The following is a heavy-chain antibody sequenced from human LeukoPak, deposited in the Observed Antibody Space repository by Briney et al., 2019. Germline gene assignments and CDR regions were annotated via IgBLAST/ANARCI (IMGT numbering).Heavy chain of an antibody. D-gene: IGHD1-26*01. V-gene: IGHV3-30-3*01. CDR1: GFTLSSYA. J-gene: IGHJ4*02. Sequence: GGSLRLSCAASGFTLSSYAMHWVRQAPGKGLEWVAVISYDGSNKYYADSVKGRFTISRDNSKNTLYLQMNSLRAEDTAVYYCARDTASGSYSALDYWGQGTLVTVSS. CDR3: ARDTASGSYSALDY. CDR2: ISYDGSNK.